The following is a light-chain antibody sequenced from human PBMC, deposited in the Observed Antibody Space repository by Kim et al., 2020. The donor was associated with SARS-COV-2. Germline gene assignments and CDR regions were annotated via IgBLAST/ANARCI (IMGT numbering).Light chain of an antibody. Sequence: DIQMTQSPSSLSASIGDRVTITCRASQSINRYLNWYQQKPGIAPKLLIYDASSLQSGVPPRFSGSGSGTDFTLTISSLQPEDFATYYCQQTSNMPITFGGGTKVDIK. CDR1: QSINRY. V-gene: IGKV1-39*01. CDR2: DAS. J-gene: IGKJ4*01. CDR3: QQTSNMPIT.